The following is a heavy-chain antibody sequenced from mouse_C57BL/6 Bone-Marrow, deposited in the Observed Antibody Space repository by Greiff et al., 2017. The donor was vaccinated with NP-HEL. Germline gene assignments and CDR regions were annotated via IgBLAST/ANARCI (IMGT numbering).Heavy chain of an antibody. CDR3: ASPNSGYILDY. CDR1: GYTFTSYW. J-gene: IGHJ2*01. Sequence: QVQLQQPGAELVKPGASVKMSCKASGYTFTSYWITWVKQRPGQGLEWIGDIYPGSGSTNYNEKFKSKATLTVDTSSSTAYKQHSSLTTEDSAVYYCASPNSGYILDYWGQGTTLTVSS. CDR2: IYPGSGST. D-gene: IGHD3-2*02. V-gene: IGHV1-55*01.